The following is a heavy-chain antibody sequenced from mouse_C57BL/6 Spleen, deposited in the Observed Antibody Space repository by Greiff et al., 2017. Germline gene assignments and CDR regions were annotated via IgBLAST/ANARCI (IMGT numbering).Heavy chain of an antibody. V-gene: IGHV1-59*01. Sequence: QVQLQQSGAELVRPGTSVKLSCKASGYTFTSYWMHWVKQRPGQGLEWIGVIDPSDSYTNYNQKFKGKATLTVDTSSSTAYMQLSSLTSEDSAVXYCAREDCGGPYWGQGTLVTVSA. J-gene: IGHJ3*01. CDR3: AREDCGGPY. CDR1: GYTFTSYW. CDR2: IDPSDSYT.